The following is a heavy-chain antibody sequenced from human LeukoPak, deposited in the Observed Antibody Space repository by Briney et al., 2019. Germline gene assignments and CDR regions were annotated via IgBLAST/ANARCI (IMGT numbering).Heavy chain of an antibody. V-gene: IGHV4-59*01. D-gene: IGHD4-17*01. Sequence: SETLSLTXTVSGGSIRSYYWSWIRQAPGKGLEWIGYIYYSGSTNYNPSLKSRVTISVDTSKNQFSLKLSSVTAADTAVYYCARGVGTYYGDAFDIWGQGTMVTVSS. CDR2: IYYSGST. CDR3: ARGVGTYYGDAFDI. J-gene: IGHJ3*02. CDR1: GGSIRSYY.